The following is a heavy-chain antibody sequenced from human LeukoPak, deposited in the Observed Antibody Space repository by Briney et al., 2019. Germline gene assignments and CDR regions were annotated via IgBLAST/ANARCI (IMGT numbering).Heavy chain of an antibody. CDR2: IYTDGRT. CDR1: GDYISRYY. CDR3: AGDGYRTTWYYY. V-gene: IGHV4-4*07. D-gene: IGHD6-13*01. J-gene: IGHJ4*02. Sequence: SETLSLTCTVSGDYISRYYWSWVRQPAGKGREWIGHIYTDGRTDSNPSLKSRGTISADKAKNQYSLRLTSVPTADTAVYYCAGDGYRTTWYYYWGQGTPVTVSS.